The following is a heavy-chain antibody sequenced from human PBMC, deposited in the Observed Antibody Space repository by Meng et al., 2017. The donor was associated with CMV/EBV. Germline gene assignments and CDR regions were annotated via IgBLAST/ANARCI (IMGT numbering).Heavy chain of an antibody. CDR1: GFTFSDYY. D-gene: IGHD1-1*01. V-gene: IGHV3-11*04. J-gene: IGHJ6*02. CDR2: ISSSGSTI. Sequence: GESLKISCAASGFTFSDYYMSWIRQAPGKGLEWVSYISSSGSTIYYADSVKGRFTISRDNAKNSLYLQMNSLRAEDTAVYYCAKEAGTGRQMDVWGQGTTVTVSS. CDR3: AKEAGTGRQMDV.